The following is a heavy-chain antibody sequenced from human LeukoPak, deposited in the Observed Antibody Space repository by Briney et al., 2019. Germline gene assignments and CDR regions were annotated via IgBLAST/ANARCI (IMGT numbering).Heavy chain of an antibody. J-gene: IGHJ6*02. CDR1: GFTFSNYW. V-gene: IGHV3-7*01. Sequence: GGSLRLFCAASGFTFSNYWMTWVRQAPGKGLEWVANIKQDGSEKYYVDSVKGRFTISRDNDKNSLYLQMNSLRAEDTAVYYCARSETTYYYDSSVYFYYYYGMDVWGQGTTVTVSS. D-gene: IGHD3-22*01. CDR2: IKQDGSEK. CDR3: ARSETTYYYDSSVYFYYYYGMDV.